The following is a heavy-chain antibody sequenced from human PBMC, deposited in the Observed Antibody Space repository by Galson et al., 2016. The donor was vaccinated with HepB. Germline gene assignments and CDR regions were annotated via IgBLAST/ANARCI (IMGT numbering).Heavy chain of an antibody. Sequence: SVKVSCKASGYSFTGYYLHWVRQAPGQGPEWMGWIDPHRGGTNYAQKFQDRVTMARDTSINTAYMELSGLTPDDTALYYCAREHFFSTGDCYGGFVDFWGQGTLVTVSS. V-gene: IGHV1-2*02. J-gene: IGHJ4*02. CDR1: GYSFTGYY. CDR2: IDPHRGGT. D-gene: IGHD2-21*01. CDR3: AREHFFSTGDCYGGFVDF.